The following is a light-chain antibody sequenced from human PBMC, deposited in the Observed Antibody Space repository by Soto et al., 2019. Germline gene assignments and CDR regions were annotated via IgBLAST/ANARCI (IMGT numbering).Light chain of an antibody. V-gene: IGKV3-20*01. CDR2: GAS. CDR1: QSVTNSF. Sequence: EIVLAQSPGTLSLSPGERATLSCRASQSVTNSFLAWYQQKPGQAPRLLIYGASRRATGIPDRFSGRGSGTDFTLTISGLEPEDFAVYYCQQYGDSPRTFGQGTKVEIK. CDR3: QQYGDSPRT. J-gene: IGKJ1*01.